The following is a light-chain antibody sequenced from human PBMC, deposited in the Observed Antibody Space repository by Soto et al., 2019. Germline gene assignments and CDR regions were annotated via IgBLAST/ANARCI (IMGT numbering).Light chain of an antibody. CDR2: GAS. CDR3: QQYNNWPVGT. CDR1: QSVGTN. V-gene: IGKV3-15*01. Sequence: EIVLTQSPGTLSLSPGERVTLSCRASQSVGTNDLLWYQQKPGQAPRLLIYGASTRATGIPARFSGSGSGTEFTLTISSLQSEDFAVYYCQQYNNWPVGTFGQGTKVDIK. J-gene: IGKJ1*01.